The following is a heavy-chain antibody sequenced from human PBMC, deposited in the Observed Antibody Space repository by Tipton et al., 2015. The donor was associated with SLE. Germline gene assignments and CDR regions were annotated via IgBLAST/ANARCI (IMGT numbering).Heavy chain of an antibody. CDR3: ARSLPTQLVVDY. J-gene: IGHJ4*02. CDR1: GGSISSGGYY. D-gene: IGHD6-13*01. V-gene: IGHV4-31*03. Sequence: TLSLTCTVSGGSISSGGYYWSWIRQHPGKGLEWIVHIFYSGSTYYNPSLKSRVTISVDTFKNQFSLKLSSVTAADTAVYYCARSLPTQLVVDYWRQGTLATVSS. CDR2: IFYSGST.